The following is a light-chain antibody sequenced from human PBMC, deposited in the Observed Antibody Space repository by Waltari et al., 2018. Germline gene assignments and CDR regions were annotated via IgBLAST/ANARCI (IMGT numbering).Light chain of an antibody. CDR3: QQANSFPLT. J-gene: IGKJ4*01. CDR1: QDISRW. CDR2: AAS. Sequence: DIQMTQFPSSVSASVGDRVTITCRASQDISRWLAWYQQKPGKAPKFLIYAASNLQSGVPSRFSGTGSGTDFTLTISSRQPEDFATYYCQQANSFPLTFGGGTKVEIK. V-gene: IGKV1-12*01.